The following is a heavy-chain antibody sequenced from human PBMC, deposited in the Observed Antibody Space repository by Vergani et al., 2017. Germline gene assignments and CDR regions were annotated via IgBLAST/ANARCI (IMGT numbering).Heavy chain of an antibody. CDR3: ARDGLDSSSSGLKDYYYYMDV. CDR1: GGSISSGGYY. J-gene: IGHJ6*03. V-gene: IGHV4-31*03. Sequence: QVQLQESGPGLVKPSQTLSLTCTVSGGSISSGGYYWSWIRQHPGKGLEWIGYIYYSGSTYYNPSLKSRVTISVDTSKNQFSLKLSSVTAADTAVYYCARDGLDSSSSGLKDYYYYMDVWGKGTTVTVSS. CDR2: IYYSGST. D-gene: IGHD6-6*01.